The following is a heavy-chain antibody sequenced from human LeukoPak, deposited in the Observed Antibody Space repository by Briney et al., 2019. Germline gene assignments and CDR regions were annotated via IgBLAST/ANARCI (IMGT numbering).Heavy chain of an antibody. CDR2: MDPNSGNT. J-gene: IGHJ5*02. CDR1: GYTFTSYD. D-gene: IGHD3-9*01. Sequence: ASVKVSCKASGYTFTSYDINWVRQATGQGLEWMGWMDPNSGNTGYAQKFQGRVTMTRNTSISTAYMELSSLRSEDTAVYYCARGGGFTGYFDWFSWGQGTLVTVSS. V-gene: IGHV1-8*01. CDR3: ARGGGFTGYFDWFS.